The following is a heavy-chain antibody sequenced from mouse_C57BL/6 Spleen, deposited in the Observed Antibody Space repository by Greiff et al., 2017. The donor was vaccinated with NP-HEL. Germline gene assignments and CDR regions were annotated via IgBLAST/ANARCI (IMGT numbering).Heavy chain of an antibody. CDR2: IHPNSGGT. D-gene: IGHD3-1*01. Sequence: VQLQQPGAELVKPGASVKLSCKASGYTFTSYWMHWVKQRPGQGLEWIGMIHPNSGGTNYNEKFKSKATLTVDKSSSTAYMQLSSLTSEDSAIYYCAREGALSYYVDYWGQGTTLTVSS. CDR1: GYTFTSYW. V-gene: IGHV1-64*01. J-gene: IGHJ2*01. CDR3: AREGALSYYVDY.